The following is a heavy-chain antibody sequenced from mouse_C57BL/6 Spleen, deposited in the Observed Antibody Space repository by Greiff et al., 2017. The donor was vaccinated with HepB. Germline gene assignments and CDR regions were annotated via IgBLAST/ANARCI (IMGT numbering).Heavy chain of an antibody. V-gene: IGHV5-17*01. CDR3: AKAGDSSGSFDY. CDR2: ISSGSSTI. D-gene: IGHD3-2*02. J-gene: IGHJ2*01. Sequence: EVMLVESGGGLVKPGGSLKLSCAASGFTFSDYGMHWVRQAPEKGLEWVAYISSGSSTIYYADTVKGRFTISRDNAKNTLFLQMTSLRSEDKAMYYCAKAGDSSGSFDYWGQGTTLTVSS. CDR1: GFTFSDYG.